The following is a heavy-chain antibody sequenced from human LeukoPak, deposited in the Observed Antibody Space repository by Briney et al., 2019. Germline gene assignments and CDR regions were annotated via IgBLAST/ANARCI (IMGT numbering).Heavy chain of an antibody. D-gene: IGHD1-1*01. CDR3: ARGGMQNWNYGYYYMDV. CDR1: GGTFSSYA. J-gene: IGHJ6*03. Sequence: SVKVSCKASGGTFSSYAISWVRQAPGQGLEWMGGIVPIFGTANYAQKFQGRVTITTDESTSTAYMELSSLRSEDTAVYYCARGGMQNWNYGYYYMDVWGKGTTVTVSS. V-gene: IGHV1-69*05. CDR2: IVPIFGTA.